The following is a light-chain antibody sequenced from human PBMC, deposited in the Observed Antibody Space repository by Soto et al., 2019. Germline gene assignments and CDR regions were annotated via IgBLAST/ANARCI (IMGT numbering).Light chain of an antibody. Sequence: EIVLTQSPGTLSLSPGERATLSCRASQSVSSIYLAWYQQKPGQAPRLLIYDASTRATGIPARFSGSGSGTEFTLTISSLQSEDFAVYYCQQCNDWPWTFGQGTKVDI. CDR2: DAS. CDR3: QQCNDWPWT. CDR1: QSVSSIY. V-gene: IGKV3-15*01. J-gene: IGKJ1*01.